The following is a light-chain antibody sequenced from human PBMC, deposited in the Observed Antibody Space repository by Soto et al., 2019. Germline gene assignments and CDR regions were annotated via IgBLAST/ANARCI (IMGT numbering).Light chain of an antibody. J-gene: IGKJ5*01. Sequence: DIQMTQSPSTLSASVGDRVTITCRASQSISSWLAWYQQKPGKAPRLLIYKASDLESGVPSRFSGSGSGTDFTLTIRRLEPEDFAVYYCKQYGSSSITFGQGTRLEIK. V-gene: IGKV1-5*03. CDR1: QSISSW. CDR2: KAS. CDR3: KQYGSSSIT.